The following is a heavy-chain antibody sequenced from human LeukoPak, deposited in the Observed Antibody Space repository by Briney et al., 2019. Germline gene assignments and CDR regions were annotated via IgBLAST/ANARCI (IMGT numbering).Heavy chain of an antibody. D-gene: IGHD6-19*01. Sequence: SSETLSLTCTVSGGSISSYYWSWIRQPPGKGLEWIGYIYYSGSTNYNPSLKSRVTISVDMSKNQFSLKLSSVTAADTAVYYCARDLYSSGRHDYWGQGTLVTVSS. CDR2: IYYSGST. CDR3: ARDLYSSGRHDY. CDR1: GGSISSYY. V-gene: IGHV4-59*01. J-gene: IGHJ4*02.